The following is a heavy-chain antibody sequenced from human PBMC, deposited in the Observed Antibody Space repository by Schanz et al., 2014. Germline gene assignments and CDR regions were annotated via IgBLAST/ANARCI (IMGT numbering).Heavy chain of an antibody. D-gene: IGHD6-13*01. CDR3: ARDGEAAAGCDY. Sequence: QVQLVQSGAEVKKPGASVKVSCKASGYTFTSYYMHWVRQAPGQGLEWMGIINPSGGSTSYAQKFQGRVTMTRDTYTSTVYMELSSLRSEDTAVYDCARDGEAAAGCDYWGHGTLVNVSS. CDR2: INPSGGST. CDR1: GYTFTSYY. J-gene: IGHJ4*01. V-gene: IGHV1-46*03.